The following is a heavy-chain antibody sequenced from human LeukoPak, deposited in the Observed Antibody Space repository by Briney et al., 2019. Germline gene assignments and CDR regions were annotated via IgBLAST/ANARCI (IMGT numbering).Heavy chain of an antibody. V-gene: IGHV3-48*01. J-gene: IGHJ4*02. CDR2: ISSSSSTK. CDR3: ARDAAPYTPRVFDY. D-gene: IGHD1-14*01. Sequence: PGVSLRLSCAASGFTFSSYSMNWVRQAPGKGLEWVSYISSSSSTKYYADSVKGRFTISRDNAKNSLYLQMNSLRAEDTAVYYCARDAAPYTPRVFDYWGQGILVTVSS. CDR1: GFTFSSYS.